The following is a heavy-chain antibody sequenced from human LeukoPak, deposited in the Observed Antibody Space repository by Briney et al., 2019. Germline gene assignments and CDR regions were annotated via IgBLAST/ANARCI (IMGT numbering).Heavy chain of an antibody. CDR2: IYYSGST. J-gene: IGHJ4*02. Sequence: PSETLSLTCTVSGGSISSSSYYWGWIRQPPGKGREWIGSIYYSGSTYYNPSLKSRVTISVDTSKNQFSLKLSSVTAADTAVYYCARHARGGRYCSSTSCPDYWGQGTLVTVSS. V-gene: IGHV4-39*01. D-gene: IGHD2-2*01. CDR3: ARHARGGRYCSSTSCPDY. CDR1: GGSISSSSYY.